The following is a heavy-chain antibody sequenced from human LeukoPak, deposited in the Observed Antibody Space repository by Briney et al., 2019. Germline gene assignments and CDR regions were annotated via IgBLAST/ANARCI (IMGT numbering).Heavy chain of an antibody. CDR1: GFAFSSYW. D-gene: IGHD4-17*01. J-gene: IGHJ4*02. V-gene: IGHV3-74*01. CDR2: INSDGSST. CDR3: ARHLATVTSPTDY. Sequence: PGGSLRLSCAASGFAFSSYWMHSVRQDPRKRLVWVSRINSDGSSTSYADSVKGRFTISRDNAKSTLYLQMNSLRAEDTAVYYCARHLATVTSPTDYWGQGTLVTVSS.